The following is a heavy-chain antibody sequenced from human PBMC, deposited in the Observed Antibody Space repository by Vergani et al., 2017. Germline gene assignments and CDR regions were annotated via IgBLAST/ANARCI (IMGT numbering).Heavy chain of an antibody. V-gene: IGHV2-5*01. CDR3: AYDSSGYYYDAFDI. J-gene: IGHJ3*02. D-gene: IGHD3-22*01. CDR2: IYWNNDK. CDR1: GFSLSTSGVG. Sequence: QITLKESGPTLVKTTQTLTLTCTFSGFSLSTSGVGVGWIRQPPGKALAWLALIYWNNDKRYSPSLKSRLIITKDTSKNQVVLTMTNMDPVDTATYSCAYDSSGYYYDAFDIWGQGTMVTVSS.